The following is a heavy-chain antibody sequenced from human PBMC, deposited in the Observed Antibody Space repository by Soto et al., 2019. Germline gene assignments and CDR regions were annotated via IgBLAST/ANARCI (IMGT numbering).Heavy chain of an antibody. J-gene: IGHJ4*02. CDR2: IIPMFGTA. V-gene: IGHV1-69*06. CDR1: GGAFSIYA. Sequence: QVQLVQSGAEVKKPGSSVRVSCKTSGGAFSIYAISWVRQAPGQGLEWMGGIIPMFGTANYAQKFQGRVTITADKSTITAYMALSSLRSEDTAVYYCAPSNPFGGVISPTFDHWGQGTLVTVPS. CDR3: APSNPFGGVISPTFDH. D-gene: IGHD3-16*02.